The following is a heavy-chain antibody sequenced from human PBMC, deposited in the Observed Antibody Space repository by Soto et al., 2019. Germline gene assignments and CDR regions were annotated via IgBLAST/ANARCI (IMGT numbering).Heavy chain of an antibody. CDR2: IYYSGRT. V-gene: IGHV4-31*03. CDR1: GASISSGHYY. J-gene: IGHJ4*02. CDR3: ARFAREENPKVGSWYYFDY. Sequence: SETLSLTCSVSGASISSGHYYWTWIRQHPGKGLEWIGSIYYSGRTYYNPSLKSRVTISVDTSKNQFSLKLSSVTAADTAVYYCARFAREENPKVGSWYYFDYWGQGTRVTVSS. D-gene: IGHD6-13*01.